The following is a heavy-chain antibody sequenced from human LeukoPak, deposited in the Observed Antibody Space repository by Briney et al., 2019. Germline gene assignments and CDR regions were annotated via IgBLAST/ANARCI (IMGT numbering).Heavy chain of an antibody. J-gene: IGHJ3*02. D-gene: IGHD1-26*01. CDR1: GFNFSSYA. Sequence: GGSLRLSCAASGFNFSSYAMSWVRQAPGKGLEWVSSISGSGGSTYYADSVKGRFTISRDNSKNTLYLQMNSLRAEDTAVYYCARRIVGATSDAFDIWGQGTMVTVSS. CDR3: ARRIVGATSDAFDI. V-gene: IGHV3-23*01. CDR2: ISGSGGST.